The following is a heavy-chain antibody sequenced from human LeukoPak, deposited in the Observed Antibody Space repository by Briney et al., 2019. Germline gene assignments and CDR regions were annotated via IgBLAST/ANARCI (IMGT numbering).Heavy chain of an antibody. V-gene: IGHV3-48*03. CDR1: GFTFSSYE. CDR3: ARRRQQLVEGIYYSYYYMDV. J-gene: IGHJ6*03. CDR2: ISSSGSTI. D-gene: IGHD6-13*01. Sequence: QPGGSLRLSCAASGFTFSSYEMNWVRQAPGKGLEWVSYISSSGSTIYYADSVKGRFTISRDNAKNSLYLQMNSLRAEDTAVYYCARRRQQLVEGIYYSYYYMDVWGKGTTVTVSS.